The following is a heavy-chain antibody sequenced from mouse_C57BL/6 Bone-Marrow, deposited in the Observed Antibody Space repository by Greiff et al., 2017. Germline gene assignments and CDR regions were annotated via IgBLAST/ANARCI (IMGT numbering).Heavy chain of an antibody. V-gene: IGHV5-12*01. D-gene: IGHD2-3*01. CDR1: GFTFSDYY. Sequence: EVKVLESGGGLVQPGGSLKLSCAASGFTFSDYYMYWVRQTPEKRLEWVAYISNGGGSTYYPDTVKGRFTISRDNAKNTLYLQMSRLKSEDTAMYYCARQGWLLYAMDYWGQGTSVTVSS. CDR2: ISNGGGST. J-gene: IGHJ4*01. CDR3: ARQGWLLYAMDY.